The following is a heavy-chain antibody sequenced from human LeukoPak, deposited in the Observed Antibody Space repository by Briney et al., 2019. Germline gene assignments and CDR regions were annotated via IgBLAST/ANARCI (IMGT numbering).Heavy chain of an antibody. CDR2: IKHDGSEK. CDR3: AIDPNWGTHS. CDR1: GFIFTGYF. Sequence: PGGSLRLSCAASGFIFTGYFMSWVRQAPGKGLEWVASIKHDGSEKYYVDSVRGRFTISRDNTKNLLYLQMSSLRAEDTAVYYCAIDPNWGTHSWGQGVLVTVSS. D-gene: IGHD7-27*01. V-gene: IGHV3-7*01. J-gene: IGHJ4*02.